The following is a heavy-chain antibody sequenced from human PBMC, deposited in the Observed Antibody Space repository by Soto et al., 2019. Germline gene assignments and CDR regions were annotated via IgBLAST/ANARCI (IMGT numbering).Heavy chain of an antibody. D-gene: IGHD2-21*01. Sequence: QVQLVESGGGVVQPGRSLRLSCAASGFSFSSYGIHWVRQAPGKGLEWVAVIWYDGSHEYYADSVKGRFSISRDNSKSTVYRQRNSLGAEERAVYYCGKGRGGGAVVPDYWGQGTLVTVSS. CDR2: IWYDGSHE. CDR3: GKGRGGGAVVPDY. CDR1: GFSFSSYG. J-gene: IGHJ4*02. V-gene: IGHV3-33*06.